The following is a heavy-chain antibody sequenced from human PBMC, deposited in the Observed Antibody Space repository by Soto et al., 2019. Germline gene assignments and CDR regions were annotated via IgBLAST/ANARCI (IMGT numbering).Heavy chain of an antibody. J-gene: IGHJ4*02. D-gene: IGHD1-1*01. CDR3: ARGRGLYNSGRSQLDY. Sequence: QVQLVQSGAEVKKPGSSVRVSCKASGDTFSRYTVNWVRQAPRQGLEWMGGIITRFGTTNYAPTLQGRVTITADESSNTVYMELSSLRSEDTALYYCARGRGLYNSGRSQLDYWGQGTLVTVSS. CDR2: IITRFGTT. CDR1: GDTFSRYT. V-gene: IGHV1-69*01.